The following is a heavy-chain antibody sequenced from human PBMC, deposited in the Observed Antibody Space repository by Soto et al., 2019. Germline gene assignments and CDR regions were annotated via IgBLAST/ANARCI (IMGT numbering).Heavy chain of an antibody. J-gene: IGHJ4*02. Sequence: EVQLLESGGRLVQPGGSLRLSCAVSGFTLSTFAMTWVRQAPGKGLECVSGISGSGDNTYYADSVKGRFTISRDNSKNTLSLQMNSLRAEDTAVYYCAKEIRCGGTSCGIDFWGQGTLVTVSS. CDR3: AKEIRCGGTSCGIDF. D-gene: IGHD1-7*01. V-gene: IGHV3-23*01. CDR1: GFTLSTFA. CDR2: ISGSGDNT.